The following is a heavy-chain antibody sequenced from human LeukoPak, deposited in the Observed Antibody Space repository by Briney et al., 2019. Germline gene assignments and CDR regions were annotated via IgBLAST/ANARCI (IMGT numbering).Heavy chain of an antibody. CDR3: VKDFYRGSSGGFHY. D-gene: IGHD3-10*01. CDR1: GFTFSIYG. V-gene: IGHV3-30*18. J-gene: IGHJ4*02. Sequence: GGSLRLSCAASGFTFSIYGMHGVRQAPGKGLEGGAVISYEGSNKYYADSVKGQFTSSRDNSKNRLYLQMNNLRAEDMAFYYCVKDFYRGSSGGFHYWGQGTLVTVSS. CDR2: ISYEGSNK.